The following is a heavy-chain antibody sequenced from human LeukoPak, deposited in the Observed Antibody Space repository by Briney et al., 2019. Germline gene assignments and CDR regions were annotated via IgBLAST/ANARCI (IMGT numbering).Heavy chain of an antibody. Sequence: PSETLSLTCAVYGGSFSGYYWTWVRQAPGKGLEWVSVIYSGGSTYYADSVKGRFTISRDNSKNTLYLQMNSLRAEDTAVYYCAILSYGSGIYDYWGQGTLVTVSS. CDR2: IYSGGST. V-gene: IGHV3-53*01. CDR3: AILSYGSGIYDY. CDR1: GGSFSGYY. J-gene: IGHJ4*02. D-gene: IGHD3-10*01.